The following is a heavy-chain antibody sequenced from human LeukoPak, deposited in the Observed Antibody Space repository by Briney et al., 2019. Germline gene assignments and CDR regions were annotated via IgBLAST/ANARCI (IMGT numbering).Heavy chain of an antibody. V-gene: IGHV1-8*01. Sequence: ASVKVPCKASGYTFTSYDINWVRPATGQGLEWMGWMNPNSGNTGYAQKFQGRVTMTRNTSISKAYMELSSLRSEDTAVYYCARRSYDFWSGYLAYYYYYYMDVWGKGTTVTVSS. D-gene: IGHD3-3*01. CDR3: ARRSYDFWSGYLAYYYYYYMDV. CDR1: GYTFTSYD. J-gene: IGHJ6*03. CDR2: MNPNSGNT.